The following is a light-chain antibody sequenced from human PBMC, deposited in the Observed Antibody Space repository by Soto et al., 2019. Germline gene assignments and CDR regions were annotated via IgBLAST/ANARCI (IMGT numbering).Light chain of an antibody. Sequence: DIQMTQSPSTLSASVGDRVTITCRASQSISGWLAWYQQTPGKAPKLLIYKASSLESGVPSRFSGIGSGTEXXXTISSLQPDDFATYYCQQYNSYSRTFGQGTKVEIK. V-gene: IGKV1-5*03. CDR1: QSISGW. CDR3: QQYNSYSRT. J-gene: IGKJ1*01. CDR2: KAS.